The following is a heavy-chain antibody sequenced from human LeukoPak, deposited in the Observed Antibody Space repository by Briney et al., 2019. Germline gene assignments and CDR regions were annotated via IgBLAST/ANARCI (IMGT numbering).Heavy chain of an antibody. CDR2: ISYDGSNK. D-gene: IGHD5-18*01. V-gene: IGHV3-30*03. CDR3: ARDGYSYAFDI. Sequence: GGSLRLSCAASRFTFSTHGMHWVRQAPGKGLEWVAVISYDGSNKYYADSVKGRFTISRDNSKNTLYLQMNSLRAEDTAVYYCARDGYSYAFDIWGQGTMVTVSS. CDR1: RFTFSTHG. J-gene: IGHJ3*02.